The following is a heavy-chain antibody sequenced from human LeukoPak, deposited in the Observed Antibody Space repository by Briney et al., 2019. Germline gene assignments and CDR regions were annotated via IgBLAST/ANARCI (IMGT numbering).Heavy chain of an antibody. CDR2: IYYSGST. CDR1: GDSITRGDYY. CDR3: ARAKVLSDTAMVRDYYYYYYMDV. J-gene: IGHJ6*03. D-gene: IGHD5-18*01. Sequence: PSETLSLTCTVSGDSITRGDYYWTWIRQPPGKGLEWIGYIYYSGSTNYNPSLKSRVTISVDTSKNQFSLKLSSVTAADTAVYYCARAKVLSDTAMVRDYYYYYYMDVWGKGTTVTVSS. V-gene: IGHV4-30-4*08.